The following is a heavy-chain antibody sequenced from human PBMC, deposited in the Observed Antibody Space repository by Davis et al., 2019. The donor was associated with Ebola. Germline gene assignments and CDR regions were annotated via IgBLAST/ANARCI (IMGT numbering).Heavy chain of an antibody. CDR2: ISSSGSTI. Sequence: GESLKISCAASGFTFSDYYMSWIRQAPGKGLEWVSYISSSGSTIYYADSAKGRFTISRDNSKNTLHLQLSSLRPEDTAVYYCAREGKYRDESRTFDYWGQGTLVTVSS. V-gene: IGHV3-11*04. D-gene: IGHD2-2*01. CDR3: AREGKYRDESRTFDY. CDR1: GFTFSDYY. J-gene: IGHJ4*02.